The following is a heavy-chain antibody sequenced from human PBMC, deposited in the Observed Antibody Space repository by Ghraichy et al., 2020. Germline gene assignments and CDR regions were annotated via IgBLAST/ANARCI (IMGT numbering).Heavy chain of an antibody. V-gene: IGHV4-59*11. J-gene: IGHJ6*02. Sequence: ETLSLTCTVSRGSIFSHFWTWIRQPPGKGLEWIGYAYETGSTSYNASLKSRVTISVDTSKDQFSLKLTSVTAAETAVYFCARGSEDHLTMGSSLDVWGHAPPVTDSS. CDR3: ARGSEDHLTMGSSLDV. CDR1: RGSIFSHF. D-gene: IGHD2-2*01. CDR2: AYETGST.